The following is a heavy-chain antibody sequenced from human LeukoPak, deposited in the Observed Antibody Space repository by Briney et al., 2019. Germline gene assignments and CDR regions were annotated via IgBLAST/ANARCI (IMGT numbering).Heavy chain of an antibody. CDR3: ARESDSGGYRFDY. Sequence: GGSLRLSCAASGFTFSSYEFSWVRQAPGKGLEWISYISISGSTIYYADSVKGRFTISRDNAKNSLYLQMNSLSTEDTAVYYCARESDSGGYRFDYWGQGSLVTVSS. D-gene: IGHD3-22*01. J-gene: IGHJ4*02. CDR2: ISISGSTI. V-gene: IGHV3-48*03. CDR1: GFTFSSYE.